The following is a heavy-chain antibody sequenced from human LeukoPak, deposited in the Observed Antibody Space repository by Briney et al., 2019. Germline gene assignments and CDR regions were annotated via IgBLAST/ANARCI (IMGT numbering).Heavy chain of an antibody. V-gene: IGHV4-39*01. CDR1: GGSISSSSYY. Sequence: SETLSLTRTVSGGSISSSSYYWGWIRQPPGKGLEWIGSIYYSGSTYYNPSLKSRVTISVDTSKNQFSLKLSSVTAADTAVYYCARLVAGTAEYFQHWGQGTLVTVSS. CDR3: ARLVAGTAEYFQH. CDR2: IYYSGST. D-gene: IGHD6-19*01. J-gene: IGHJ1*01.